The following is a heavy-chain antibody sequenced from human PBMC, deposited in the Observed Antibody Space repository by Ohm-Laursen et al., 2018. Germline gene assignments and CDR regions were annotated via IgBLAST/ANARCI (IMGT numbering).Heavy chain of an antibody. CDR3: ARGRYDSSGYGLSFFDY. Sequence: SLRLSCTASGFTFSSYGMHWVRQAPGKGLEWVAVIWYDGSNKYYADSVKGRFTISRDNSKNTLYLQMNSLRAEDTAVYYCARGRYDSSGYGLSFFDYWGQGTLVTVPS. J-gene: IGHJ4*02. V-gene: IGHV3-33*01. D-gene: IGHD3-22*01. CDR1: GFTFSSYG. CDR2: IWYDGSNK.